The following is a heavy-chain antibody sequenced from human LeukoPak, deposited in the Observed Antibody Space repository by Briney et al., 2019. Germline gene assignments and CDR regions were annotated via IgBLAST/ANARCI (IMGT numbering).Heavy chain of an antibody. CDR3: ARQVASYWYFDL. Sequence: GESLKISCEGSGYRFTTYWIGWVRQMPGKGLEWMGIIYPGDSDTRYSPTFQGQVTISVDKSISTAYLQWSGLRASDTAMYYCARQVASYWYFDLWGRGTLVTVSS. D-gene: IGHD5-12*01. J-gene: IGHJ2*01. CDR1: GYRFTTYW. V-gene: IGHV5-51*01. CDR2: IYPGDSDT.